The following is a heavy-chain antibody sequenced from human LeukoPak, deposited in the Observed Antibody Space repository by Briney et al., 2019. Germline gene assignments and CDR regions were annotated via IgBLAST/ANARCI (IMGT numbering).Heavy chain of an antibody. CDR3: ARPYCSGGDCLRYFDL. D-gene: IGHD2-15*01. Sequence: GASVKVSFTASGYTFTIYDISWVRQATGQGLEWMGWMNPISGNTGYAQKFQGRVTMTRSTSISTAYMELSSLRSEDTAVYYCARPYCSGGDCLRYFDLWGRGTLITVSS. CDR1: GYTFTIYD. CDR2: MNPISGNT. V-gene: IGHV1-8*01. J-gene: IGHJ2*01.